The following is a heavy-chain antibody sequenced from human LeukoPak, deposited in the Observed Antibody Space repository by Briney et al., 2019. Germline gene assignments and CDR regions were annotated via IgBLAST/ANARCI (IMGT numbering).Heavy chain of an antibody. V-gene: IGHV3-23*01. CDR1: GFTFSSYA. Sequence: GGSLRLSCAASGFTFSSYAMSWVRQAPGKGLEWVSAISGSGGSTYYADSVKGRFTISRDNSKNTLYLQKNSLRAEDTAVYYCAKNGRVWFGELVDWGQGTLVTVSS. CDR2: ISGSGGST. J-gene: IGHJ4*02. D-gene: IGHD3-10*01. CDR3: AKNGRVWFGELVD.